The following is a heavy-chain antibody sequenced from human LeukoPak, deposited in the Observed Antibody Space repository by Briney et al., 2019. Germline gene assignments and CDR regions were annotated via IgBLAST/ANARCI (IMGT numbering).Heavy chain of an antibody. CDR3: ARGGRAYGD. CDR2: IKQDGSEK. J-gene: IGHJ4*02. V-gene: IGHV3-7*04. CDR1: GFTFSNYW. Sequence: GGSLRLSCAASGFTFSNYWMSWVRQAPGKGLEWVANIKQDGSEKYYVDSVKGRFTISRDNAKNSLYLQMNSLRADDTAVYYCARGGRAYGDWGRGTLVTVSS. D-gene: IGHD3-16*01.